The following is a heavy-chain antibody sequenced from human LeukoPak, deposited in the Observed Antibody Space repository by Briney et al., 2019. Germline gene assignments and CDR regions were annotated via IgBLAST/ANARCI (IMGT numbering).Heavy chain of an antibody. D-gene: IGHD3-3*01. CDR1: GYTFTSYY. CDR3: ARKRFLEWLSPNDAFDI. CDR2: INPSGGST. Sequence: ASVKVSCKASGYTFTSYYMHWVRQAPGQGLEWMGIINPSGGSTSYAQKFQGRVTMTRDTSTSTVYMELSSLRSEDTAVYYCARKRFLEWLSPNDAFDIWGQGTMVTVSS. J-gene: IGHJ3*02. V-gene: IGHV1-46*01.